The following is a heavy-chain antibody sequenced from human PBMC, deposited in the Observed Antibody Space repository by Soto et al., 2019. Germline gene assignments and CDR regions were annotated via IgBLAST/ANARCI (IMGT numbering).Heavy chain of an antibody. CDR3: AKTGSHYYCGIDV. CDR1: GFTFSGNV. J-gene: IGHJ6*02. Sequence: QEQLVASGGGVVQPGRSLRLSCAASGFTFSGNVMHWVRQAPAKGLEWVAVISHDGSNKHYGDSVKGRFTVSRDNSKNTLYLQMDSLRPEDTAVYYCAKTGSHYYCGIDVWGQGTTVAVSS. CDR2: ISHDGSNK. V-gene: IGHV3-30*18.